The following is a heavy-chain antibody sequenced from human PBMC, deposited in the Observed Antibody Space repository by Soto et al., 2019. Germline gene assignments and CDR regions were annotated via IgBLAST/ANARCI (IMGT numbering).Heavy chain of an antibody. D-gene: IGHD4-17*01. Sequence: GGSLRLSCAASGFTFSSYAMSWVRQAPGKGLEWVSAISGSGGSTYYADSVKGRFTISRDNSKNTLYLQMNSLRAEDTAVYYCAKADDYGDYVHSYYYYYMDVWGKGTTVTVSS. CDR1: GFTFSSYA. CDR3: AKADDYGDYVHSYYYYYMDV. V-gene: IGHV3-23*01. J-gene: IGHJ6*03. CDR2: ISGSGGST.